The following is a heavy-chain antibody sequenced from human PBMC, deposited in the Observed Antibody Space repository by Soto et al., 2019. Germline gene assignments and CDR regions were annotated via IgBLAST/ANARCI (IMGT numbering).Heavy chain of an antibody. CDR1: GGSVSSGSYY. D-gene: IGHD3-10*01. CDR2: IYYSGGT. J-gene: IGHJ4*02. Sequence: QVQLQKSGPGRVKPSETLSLTCTVSGGSVSSGSYYWSWIRQPPGKGPEWIGYIYYSGGTKYNPSLKSRVTILVDTSKNQFSLKLSSVTAAHTAVYYCARDRGSGSYYSPTFDYWCQGTLVTVS. CDR3: ARDRGSGSYYSPTFDY. V-gene: IGHV4-61*01.